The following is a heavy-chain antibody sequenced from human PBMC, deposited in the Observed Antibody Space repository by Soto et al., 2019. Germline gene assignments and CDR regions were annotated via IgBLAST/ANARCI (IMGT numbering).Heavy chain of an antibody. Sequence: GGSLRLSCAASGFTFSSYAMSWVRQAPGKGLEWVSAISGSGGSTYYADSVKGRFTISRDNSKNTLYLQMNSLRAEDMAVYYCAKVPTKSMVRGVINAFDIWGQGTMVTVSS. CDR1: GFTFSSYA. D-gene: IGHD3-10*01. V-gene: IGHV3-23*01. CDR2: ISGSGGST. CDR3: AKVPTKSMVRGVINAFDI. J-gene: IGHJ3*02.